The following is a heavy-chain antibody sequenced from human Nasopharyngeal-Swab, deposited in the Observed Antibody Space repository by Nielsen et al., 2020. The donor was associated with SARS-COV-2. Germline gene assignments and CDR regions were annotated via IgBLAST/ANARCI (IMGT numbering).Heavy chain of an antibody. V-gene: IGHV1-46*01. CDR3: AREPGDGVSWFDP. J-gene: IGHJ5*02. CDR1: GYTFTSYY. CDR2: INPSGGST. Sequence: ASVKVSCKASGYTFTSYYMHWVRKAPGQGLEWMGIINPSGGSTSYAQKFQGRVTMTRDTSTSTVYMELISLRSEDTAVYYCAREPGDGVSWFDPWGQGTLVTVSS. D-gene: IGHD3-10*01.